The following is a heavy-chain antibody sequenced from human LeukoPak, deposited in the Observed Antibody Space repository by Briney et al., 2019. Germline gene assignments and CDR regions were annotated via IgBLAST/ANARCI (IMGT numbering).Heavy chain of an antibody. CDR3: AREGGILVDY. Sequence: GRSLRLSCAASGFTFSSYSMNWVRQAPGKGLEWVSSISSSSSYIYYADSVKGRFTISRDNAKNSLYLQMNSLRAEDTAVYYCAREGGILVDYWGQGTLVTVSS. CDR1: GFTFSSYS. D-gene: IGHD3-16*01. J-gene: IGHJ4*02. CDR2: ISSSSSYI. V-gene: IGHV3-21*01.